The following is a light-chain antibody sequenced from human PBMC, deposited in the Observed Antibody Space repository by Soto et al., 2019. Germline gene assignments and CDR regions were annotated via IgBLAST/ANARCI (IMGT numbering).Light chain of an antibody. CDR3: QQYNNWPIT. Sequence: EIVMTQSPATLSVSPGERATLSCRASQNVLSNLAWYQQKPGQAPRLLIYGASTRATGLPARFSGSGSGTQFTLTISSLQSEDFAVYYCQQYNNWPITFGHGTRLEIK. CDR1: QNVLSN. V-gene: IGKV3-15*01. J-gene: IGKJ5*01. CDR2: GAS.